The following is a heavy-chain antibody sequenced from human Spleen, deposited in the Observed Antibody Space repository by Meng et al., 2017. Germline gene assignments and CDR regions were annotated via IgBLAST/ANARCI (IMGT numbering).Heavy chain of an antibody. D-gene: IGHD3-9*01. CDR3: TTDSASYYDILTLDAFDI. Sequence: GESLKISCAASGFTFSNAWMSWVRQAPGKGLEWVGRIKSKTDGGTTDYAAPVKGRFTISRDDSKNTLYLQMNSLKTEDTAVYYCTTDSASYYDILTLDAFDIWGQGKMVTVAS. CDR2: IKSKTDGGTT. J-gene: IGHJ3*02. CDR1: GFTFSNAW. V-gene: IGHV3-15*01.